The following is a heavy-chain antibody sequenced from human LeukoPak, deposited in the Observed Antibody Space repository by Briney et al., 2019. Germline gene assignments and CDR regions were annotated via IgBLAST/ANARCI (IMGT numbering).Heavy chain of an antibody. V-gene: IGHV3-23*01. D-gene: IGHD3-22*01. CDR1: GFTFSSYG. J-gene: IGHJ4*02. CDR2: ISGSGGST. CDR3: AKDTAYYYDSSGYYSYYFDY. Sequence: GGSLRLSCAASGFTFSSYGMSWVRQAPGKGLEWVSAISGSGGSTYYADSVKGRFTISRDNSKNTLYLQMNSLRAEDAAVYYCAKDTAYYYDSSGYYSYYFDYWGQGTLVTVSS.